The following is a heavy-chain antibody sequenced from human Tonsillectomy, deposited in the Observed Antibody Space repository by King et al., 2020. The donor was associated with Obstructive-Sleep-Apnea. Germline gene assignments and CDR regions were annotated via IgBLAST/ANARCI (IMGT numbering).Heavy chain of an antibody. Sequence: VQLVESGGGLVQPGGSLRLSCAASGFTFRSYWMHWVRQAPGKGLVWVSRINNDGSSTSYADFVEGRFTISRDNAKYTLYLQMNSLRAEDTAVYYCARGGDGYFNIDYWGQGTLVTVSS. CDR2: INNDGSST. D-gene: IGHD5-24*01. CDR3: ARGGDGYFNIDY. CDR1: GFTFRSYW. V-gene: IGHV3-74*01. J-gene: IGHJ4*02.